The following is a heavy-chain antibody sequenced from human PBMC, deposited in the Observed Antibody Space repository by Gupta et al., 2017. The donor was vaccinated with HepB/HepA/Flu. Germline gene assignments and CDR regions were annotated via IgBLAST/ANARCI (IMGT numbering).Heavy chain of an antibody. CDR2: ISVGGATT. CDR3: AKNQGNYYQYGMDV. Sequence: QLLESGGGLVQPGGSLRLSCAASGFTFSGNAVSWVRQAPGKGLEWVSSISVGGATTYNADSVKGRFTISRDNSKNTLYLQMSSLRAEDTAVYYCAKNQGNYYQYGMDVWGQGTTVTVSS. CDR1: GFTFSGNA. J-gene: IGHJ6*02. V-gene: IGHV3-23*01.